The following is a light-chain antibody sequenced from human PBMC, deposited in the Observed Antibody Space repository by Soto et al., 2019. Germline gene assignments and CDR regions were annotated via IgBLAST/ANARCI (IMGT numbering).Light chain of an antibody. Sequence: QSALTQPASVSGSLGQSINISWTGTTSNVGGFNLVSWYQQHRGKAPKVILYEVSRRPSGISFRFSGSKSGNTASLTISGLQAEDEADYYCSSFTSKSSLIFGGGTKLTAL. CDR1: TSNVGGFNL. CDR2: EVS. J-gene: IGLJ2*01. CDR3: SSFTSKSSLI. V-gene: IGLV2-14*02.